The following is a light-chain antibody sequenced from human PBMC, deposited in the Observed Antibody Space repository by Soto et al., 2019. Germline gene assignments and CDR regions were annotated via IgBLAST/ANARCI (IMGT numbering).Light chain of an antibody. CDR3: CSDAGTRV. CDR2: EGS. V-gene: IGLV2-23*01. J-gene: IGLJ3*02. Sequence: QSALTQPASVSGSPGQSITISCTGTSSDVGSYNLVSWYQQHPGKAPKLMIYEGSKRPSGVSNRFSGSKSGNTASLTISGLQAEDDADYYCCSDAGTRVFGGGTKVTVL. CDR1: SSDVGSYNL.